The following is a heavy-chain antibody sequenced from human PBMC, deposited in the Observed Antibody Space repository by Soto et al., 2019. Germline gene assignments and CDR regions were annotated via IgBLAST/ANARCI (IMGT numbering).Heavy chain of an antibody. J-gene: IGHJ6*02. Sequence: SQTLSLTCAISGDSVSSNSAAWNWLRQSPSRGLEWLGRTYYRSKWYNDYPISVKGRITINPDTSKNRFSLQLNSVTPEDTALYYCAREPGVEYTYGSYYYSFHGMDVWGQGTTVTVSS. V-gene: IGHV6-1*01. CDR2: TYYRSKWYN. D-gene: IGHD5-18*01. CDR1: GDSVSSNSAA. CDR3: AREPGVEYTYGSYYYSFHGMDV.